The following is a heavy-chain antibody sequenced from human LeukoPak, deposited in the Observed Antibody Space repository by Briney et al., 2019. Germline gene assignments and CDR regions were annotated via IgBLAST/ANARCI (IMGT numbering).Heavy chain of an antibody. CDR2: ISSSSSTI. V-gene: IGHV3-48*01. J-gene: IGHJ4*02. D-gene: IGHD3-22*01. Sequence: GGSLRLSCAASGFTFSSYCINWVRQAPGKGLEWVSYISSSSSTIYYADSVKGRFTISRDNAKNSLYLQMNSLRAEDTAVYYCARGAYYYEDWGQGTLVTVSS. CDR1: GFTFSSYC. CDR3: ARGAYYYED.